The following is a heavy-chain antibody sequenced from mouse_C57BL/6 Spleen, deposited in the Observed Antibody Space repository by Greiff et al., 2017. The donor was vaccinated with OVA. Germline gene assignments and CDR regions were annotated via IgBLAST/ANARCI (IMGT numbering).Heavy chain of an antibody. Sequence: VKLQESGAELVKPGASVKLSCKASGYTFTEYTIHWVKQRSGQGLEWIGWFYPGSGSIKYNEKFKDKATLTADKSSSTVYMELSRLTSEDSVVYFCARHDGNVYAMDYWGQGTSVTVSS. V-gene: IGHV1-62-2*01. D-gene: IGHD2-1*01. CDR3: ARHDGNVYAMDY. J-gene: IGHJ4*01. CDR2: FYPGSGSI. CDR1: GYTFTEYT.